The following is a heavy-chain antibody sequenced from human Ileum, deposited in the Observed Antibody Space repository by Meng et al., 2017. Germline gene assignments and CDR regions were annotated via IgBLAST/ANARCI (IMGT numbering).Heavy chain of an antibody. V-gene: IGHV1-69*06. D-gene: IGHD2-2*01. J-gene: IGHJ4*01. CDR1: GGTFTTNT. CDR2: IIPMFDTA. CDR3: ARQYCSSSSCYLIDD. Sequence: QEQVVQSGAEMKQPGSSVKVSCKASGGTFTTNTFNWVRLAPGQGLEWLGQIIPMFDTANYAQKFQGRVTLTADKSTRTAFMELSSLRSEDTAVYYCARQYCSSSSCYLIDDWGHGTLVTVSS.